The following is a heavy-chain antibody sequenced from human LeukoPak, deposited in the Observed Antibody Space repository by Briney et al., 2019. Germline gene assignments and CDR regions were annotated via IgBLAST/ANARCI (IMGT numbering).Heavy chain of an antibody. J-gene: IGHJ4*02. V-gene: IGHV1-8*02. CDR3: ARGYINGPYYFDS. CDR2: LNPGSGNT. CDR1: GYTFTSYD. Sequence: ASVKVSCKASGYTFTSYDINWVRQATGKGLEWMGWLNPGSGNTGFAQKFQGRVTITRDTSISTAYMELSSLRSEDTAVYFCARGYINGPYYFDSWGQGTLVTVSS. D-gene: IGHD5-18*01.